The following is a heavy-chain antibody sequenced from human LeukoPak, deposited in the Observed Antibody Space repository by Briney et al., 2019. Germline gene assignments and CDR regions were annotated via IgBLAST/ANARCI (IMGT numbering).Heavy chain of an antibody. D-gene: IGHD2-21*02. J-gene: IGHJ6*02. CDR2: FDPEDGET. CDR3: ATLCDGDCYNYYYYGMDV. V-gene: IGHV1-24*01. Sequence: ASVKVSCKVSGYTLTELSMHWVRQAPGKGLEWMGGFDPEDGETIYAQKFQGRVTMTEDTSTDTAYMELSSLRSEDTAVYYCATLCDGDCYNYYYYGMDVWGQGTTVTVSS. CDR1: GYTLTELS.